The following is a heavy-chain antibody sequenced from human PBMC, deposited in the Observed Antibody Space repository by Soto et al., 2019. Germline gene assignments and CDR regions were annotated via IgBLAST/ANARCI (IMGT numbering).Heavy chain of an antibody. V-gene: IGHV2-5*01. CDR3: AHRTQITSVDY. CDR2: IYWNDDK. J-gene: IGHJ4*02. CDR1: GFSLSTSGMV. Sequence: QITLKESGPTLVKPTQTLTLTCTFSGFSLSTSGMVVGWMRQPPGKAPEWLAFIYWNDDKRYSPSLQSRVTIIKYTSKNQVVLIMTNVDPGDTATYYCAHRTQITSVDYWGQGTLVTVSS. D-gene: IGHD1-20*01.